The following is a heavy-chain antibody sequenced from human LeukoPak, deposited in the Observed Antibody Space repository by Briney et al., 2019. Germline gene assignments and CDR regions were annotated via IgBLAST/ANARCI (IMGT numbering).Heavy chain of an antibody. Sequence: ASVKVSCKVSGYTLTELSMHWVRQAPGKGLEWMGGFDPEDGETIYAQKFQGRVTMTEDTSTDTAYMELSSLRSEDTAAYYCATERITIFGVVIPFDYWGQGTLVTVSS. CDR3: ATERITIFGVVIPFDY. J-gene: IGHJ4*02. D-gene: IGHD3-3*01. CDR2: FDPEDGET. V-gene: IGHV1-24*01. CDR1: GYTLTELS.